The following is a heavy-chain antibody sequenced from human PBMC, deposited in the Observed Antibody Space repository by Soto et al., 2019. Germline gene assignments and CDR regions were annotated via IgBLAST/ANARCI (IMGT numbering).Heavy chain of an antibody. V-gene: IGHV3-9*01. CDR3: AKVGSRVYGDFDY. J-gene: IGHJ4*02. CDR1: GFIFDDYG. D-gene: IGHD4-17*01. CDR2: MSWNSGSV. Sequence: GGSLRLSCAASGFIFDDYGMHWVRQAPGKGLEWVSGMSWNSGSVDYADSVKGRFTISRDNAKNSLYLQMNSLRAEDTALYYCAKVGSRVYGDFDYSGKGTLVTVSS.